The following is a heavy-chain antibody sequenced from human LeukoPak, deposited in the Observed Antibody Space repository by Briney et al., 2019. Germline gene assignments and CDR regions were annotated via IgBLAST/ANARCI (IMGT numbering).Heavy chain of an antibody. CDR2: IYPGDSDT. CDR1: GYSFTSYW. D-gene: IGHD3-9*01. CDR3: ARRSFGKTAQVDY. J-gene: IGHJ4*02. Sequence: NPGESLKVSCKGSGYSFTSYWIGWVRQMPGKGLEWMGIIYPGDSDTRYSPSFQGQVTISADKSISTAYLQWSSLKASDTAMYYCARRSFGKTAQVDYWGQGTLVTVSS. V-gene: IGHV5-51*01.